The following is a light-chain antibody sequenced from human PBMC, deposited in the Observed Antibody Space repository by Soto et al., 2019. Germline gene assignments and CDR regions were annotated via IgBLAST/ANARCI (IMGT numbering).Light chain of an antibody. V-gene: IGKV3-15*01. Sequence: EIVMTQSPATLSVSPGERATLSCRASQSVGTNLVWYQHKPGQAPRPLIYGASIRATGIPARFSGSGSGTEFTLTISSLQSEDFAVYYCQQYHKWPPFPFGGGTKWIS. CDR3: QQYHKWPPFP. CDR1: QSVGTN. J-gene: IGKJ4*01. CDR2: GAS.